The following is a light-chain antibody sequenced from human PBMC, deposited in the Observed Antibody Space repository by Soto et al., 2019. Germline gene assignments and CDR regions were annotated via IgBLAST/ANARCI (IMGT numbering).Light chain of an antibody. V-gene: IGKV1-9*01. CDR1: QGISSY. Sequence: DIQLTQSPSFLSASVGDRVTTTCRASQGISSYLAWFQQKPGKAPKLLIYAASTLQSGVPSRFSGSGSGTEFTLTISSLQPEDFATYYCQQRQSYPLTFGGGTKVEIK. J-gene: IGKJ4*01. CDR2: AAS. CDR3: QQRQSYPLT.